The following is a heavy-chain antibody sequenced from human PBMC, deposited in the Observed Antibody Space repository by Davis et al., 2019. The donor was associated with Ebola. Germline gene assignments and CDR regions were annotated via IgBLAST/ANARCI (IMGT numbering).Heavy chain of an antibody. CDR2: IYYSGIT. J-gene: IGHJ4*02. V-gene: IGHV4-39*01. CDR1: GGSIISSSSY. CDR3: ARQDGSGQVYFDH. Sequence: MPSETLSLTCTVSGGSIISSSSYWGWIRQPPRKGLEWIGSIYYSGITYYNPSLKSRVTISVDTSKNQFSLKLRSVTAADTAVYYCARQDGSGQVYFDHWGQGTLVTVSS. D-gene: IGHD6-19*01.